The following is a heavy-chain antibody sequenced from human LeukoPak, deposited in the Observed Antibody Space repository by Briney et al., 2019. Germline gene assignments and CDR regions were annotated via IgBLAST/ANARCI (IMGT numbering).Heavy chain of an antibody. CDR1: GGSISSFY. V-gene: IGHV4-59*08. J-gene: IGHJ5*02. CDR3: ARHGSSAWFDP. Sequence: SETLSLTCTVSGGSISSFYWSWFRQHPGKGREWIVYIYYSGSTNYNPSLNRRVTISLDTSNAQFSLKLSFVTAADTAVYYCARHGSSAWFDPWRQGTLVTVSS. CDR2: IYYSGST. D-gene: IGHD5-12*01.